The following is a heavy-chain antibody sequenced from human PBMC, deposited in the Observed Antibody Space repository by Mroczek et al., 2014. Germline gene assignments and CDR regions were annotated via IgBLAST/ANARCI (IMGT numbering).Heavy chain of an antibody. J-gene: IGHJ4*02. CDR2: INPNSGGT. D-gene: IGHD2-2*01. V-gene: IGHV1-2*02. CDR3: AEGMGYCSSTSCAVPFDY. CDR1: GYTFTGYY. Sequence: QVQLQESGAEVKKPGASVKVSCKASGYTFTGYYMHWVRQAPGQGLEWMGWINPNSGGTNYAQKFQGRVTMTRDTSISTAYMELSRLRSDDTAVYYCAEGMGYCSSTSCAVPFDYWGQGTLVTVSS.